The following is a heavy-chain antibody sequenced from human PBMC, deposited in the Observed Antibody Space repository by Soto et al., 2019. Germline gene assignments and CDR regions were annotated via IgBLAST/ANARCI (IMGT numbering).Heavy chain of an antibody. CDR2: ISGSGST. J-gene: IGHJ4*02. CDR1: GGSVSIGGDY. Sequence: PSDTLSLTCTVSGGSVSIGGDYWSWILHSPGKGLEWIGYISGSGSTGYNPSLKNRLTMSVDRSKNQFTLRLTSVTAADTAVYFCATESGSTYGYFDYWGQGTQVTVSS. V-gene: IGHV4-30-4*02. CDR3: ATESGSTYGYFDY. D-gene: IGHD5-18*01.